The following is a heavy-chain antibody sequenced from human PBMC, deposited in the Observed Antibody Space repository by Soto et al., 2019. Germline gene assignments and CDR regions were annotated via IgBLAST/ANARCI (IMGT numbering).Heavy chain of an antibody. CDR2: ILYSGSS. CDR3: ARLGSSGWYQGSDFDY. CDR1: GGSFTRHNHY. J-gene: IGHJ4*02. V-gene: IGHV4-39*02. D-gene: IGHD6-19*01. Sequence: QLQLQESGPGLVNPSETLSLTCLVSGGSFTRHNHYWGWIRQSPGKGLEWSGSILYSGSSNYNPSLKSRVTLSVETSKHHCSLKTSSVTAADTALYYCARLGSSGWYQGSDFDYWGQGTLVTVSS.